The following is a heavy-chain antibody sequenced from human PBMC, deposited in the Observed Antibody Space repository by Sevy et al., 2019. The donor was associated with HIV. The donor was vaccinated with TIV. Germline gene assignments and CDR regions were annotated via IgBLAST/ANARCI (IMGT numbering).Heavy chain of an antibody. CDR2: VSYDGSND. J-gene: IGHJ1*01. CDR1: GFTFSAFS. CDR3: ALERLSSNVAEYFQN. D-gene: IGHD1-1*01. Sequence: GGSLRLSCAASGFTFSAFSMHWVRLAPGKGLEWVATVSYDGSNDDYADSVKGRFTISRDNSKSSLYLQMNSLRGEDTAVYYCALERLSSNVAEYFQNWGQGTLVTVSS. V-gene: IGHV3-30-3*01.